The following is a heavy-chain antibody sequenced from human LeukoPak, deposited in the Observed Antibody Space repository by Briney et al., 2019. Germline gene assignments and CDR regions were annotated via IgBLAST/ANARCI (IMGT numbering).Heavy chain of an antibody. CDR3: AKDSRPSVAGTHWGAFDI. Sequence: PGGSLRLSCAASGFTFSDHYMDWVRQAPGKGLEWVGRTRNKANSYTTEYAASVKGRFTISRDDSKHSLYLQMNSLRAEDTAVYYCAKDSRPSVAGTHWGAFDIWGQGTMVTVSS. CDR1: GFTFSDHY. CDR2: TRNKANSYTT. J-gene: IGHJ3*02. D-gene: IGHD6-19*01. V-gene: IGHV3-72*01.